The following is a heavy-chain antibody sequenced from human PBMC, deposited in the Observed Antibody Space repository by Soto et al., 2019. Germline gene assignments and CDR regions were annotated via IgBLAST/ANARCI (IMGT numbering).Heavy chain of an antibody. Sequence: SSETLSLTCTVSGGSISSYYWSWIRQPPGKGLEWIGYIYYSGSTNYNPSLKSRVTISVDTSKNQFSLKLSSVTAADTAVYYCARDRGWLQLDYWGQGTLVTVSS. CDR1: GGSISSYY. V-gene: IGHV4-59*01. CDR2: IYYSGST. J-gene: IGHJ4*02. D-gene: IGHD5-12*01. CDR3: ARDRGWLQLDY.